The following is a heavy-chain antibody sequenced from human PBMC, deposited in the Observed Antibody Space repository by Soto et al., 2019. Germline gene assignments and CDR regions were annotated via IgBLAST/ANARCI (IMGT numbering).Heavy chain of an antibody. CDR2: LNQDGSEK. V-gene: IGHV3-7*05. CDR1: GFTFNTQW. Sequence: LRLSCAASGFTFNTQWMSWVRQAPAKGLEWVANLNQDGSEKYYVDSVRGRFTISRDNAKNSLYLQMNSLRAEDTAVYYCARGPFWGQGTLVTVSS. CDR3: ARGPF. J-gene: IGHJ4*02.